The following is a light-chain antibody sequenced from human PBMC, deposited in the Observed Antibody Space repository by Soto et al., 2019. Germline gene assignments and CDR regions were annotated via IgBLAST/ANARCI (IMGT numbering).Light chain of an antibody. CDR2: QTS. CDR3: HQRQSWPRT. J-gene: IGKJ1*01. CDR1: QSVNLN. Sequence: EIMMTQSPGTLSVSPGEGATLSCTASQSVNLNLAWYQQRPGQPPRLLIYQTSIRAAGIPARFSASGSGTDFTLTISDVQPEDFALYYCHQRQSWPRTFGQGTKVDIK. V-gene: IGKV3D-15*03.